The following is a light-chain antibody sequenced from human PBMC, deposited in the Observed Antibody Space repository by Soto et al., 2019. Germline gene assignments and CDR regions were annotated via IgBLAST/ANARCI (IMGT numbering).Light chain of an antibody. Sequence: QSALTQPPSASGSPGQSVTISCTGTSSDVGGYNFVSWYQQHPGKAPKLMIYEVSERPSGFPDRFSGSKSGNTASLTVSGLQAEDESDYYCSSYAGSNIVVFGGGPKLTVL. CDR1: SSDVGGYNF. CDR3: SSYAGSNIVV. J-gene: IGLJ2*01. CDR2: EVS. V-gene: IGLV2-8*01.